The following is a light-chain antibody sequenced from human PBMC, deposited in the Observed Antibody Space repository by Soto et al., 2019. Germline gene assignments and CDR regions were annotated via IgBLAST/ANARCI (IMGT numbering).Light chain of an antibody. J-gene: IGKJ2*01. CDR2: KAS. CDR3: QQYSKEST. CDR1: QNVSNW. Sequence: DVEMTQSPSTLPTSIGDRVTINCRASQNVSNWWAWYQQKPGKAPKLLIYKASRLESGVPSRFSASGSGTDFTLTINSLQSDDFATYFCQQYSKESTFGQGTKLEIK. V-gene: IGKV1-5*03.